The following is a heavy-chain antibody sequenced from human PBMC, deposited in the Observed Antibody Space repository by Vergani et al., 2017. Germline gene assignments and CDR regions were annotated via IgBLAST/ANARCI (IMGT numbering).Heavy chain of an antibody. J-gene: IGHJ6*02. V-gene: IGHV4-30-4*08. D-gene: IGHD6-19*01. CDR2: IYYSGST. CDR3: AGQSASYYGMDV. CDR1: GGSISSGDYY. Sequence: QVQLQESGPGLVKPSQTLSLTCTVSGGSISSGDYYWSWIRQPPGKGLEWIGYIYYSGSTYYNPSLKSRVTISVDTSKNQFSLKLTSVTVADTAVYYCAGQSASYYGMDVWGQGTTVTVSS.